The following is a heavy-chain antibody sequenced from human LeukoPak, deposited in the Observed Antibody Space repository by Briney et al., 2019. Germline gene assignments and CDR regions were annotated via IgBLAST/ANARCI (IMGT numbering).Heavy chain of an antibody. CDR2: IIPIFGTA. D-gene: IGHD6-13*01. J-gene: IGHJ6*02. CDR1: GGTFSSYA. Sequence: ASVKVSCKASGGTFSSYAISWVRQAPGQGLEWMGGIIPIFGTANYAQKFQGRVTITADESTSTAYMELSSLRSEGTAVYYCARAARGAAGFGYGMDVWGQGTTVTVSS. CDR3: ARAARGAAGFGYGMDV. V-gene: IGHV1-69*13.